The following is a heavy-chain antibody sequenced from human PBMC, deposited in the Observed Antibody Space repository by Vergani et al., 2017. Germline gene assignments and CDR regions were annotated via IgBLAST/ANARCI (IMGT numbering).Heavy chain of an antibody. CDR3: AGGSSSWYFTLFDY. V-gene: IGHV3-48*03. J-gene: IGHJ4*02. CDR2: ISGSGSTT. D-gene: IGHD6-13*01. CDR1: GFTFSSYE. Sequence: EVQLVESGGGLVQPGGSLRLSCAASGFTFSSYEMNWVRQAPGKGLEWVSYISGSGSTTYYADSVKGRFTISRDNAKNSLYLQMNSRRAEDTAVYYCAGGSSSWYFTLFDYWGQGTLVTVSS.